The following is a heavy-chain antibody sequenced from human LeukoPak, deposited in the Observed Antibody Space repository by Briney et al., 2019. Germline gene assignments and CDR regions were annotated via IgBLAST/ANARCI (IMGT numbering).Heavy chain of an antibody. CDR3: ARDGYGAAAGTLLDYYYYMDV. J-gene: IGHJ6*03. CDR2: ISSSSSYI. V-gene: IGHV3-21*01. Sequence: GGSLRLSCAASGFTFSSYSMNWVRQAPGKGLEWVSSISSSSSYIYYADSVKGRFTISRDNAKNSLYLQMNSLRAEDTAVYYCARDGYGAAAGTLLDYYYYMDVWGKGTTVTISS. D-gene: IGHD6-13*01. CDR1: GFTFSSYS.